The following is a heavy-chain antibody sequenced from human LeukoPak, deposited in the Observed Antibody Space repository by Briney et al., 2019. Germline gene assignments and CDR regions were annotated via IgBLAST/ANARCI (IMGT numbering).Heavy chain of an antibody. CDR2: MNPNNGDS. J-gene: IGHJ4*02. CDR1: GYTFTNYH. D-gene: IGHD6-25*01. Sequence: PSVKVSCKPSGYTFTNYHINWVRQAAGQGLEWMGWMNPNNGDSDYARKFQGRVTITRDTSISTAYMELRSLRSDDTALYFCARTTSFTASGYDYWGQGTLVTVSS. V-gene: IGHV1-8*03. CDR3: ARTTSFTASGYDY.